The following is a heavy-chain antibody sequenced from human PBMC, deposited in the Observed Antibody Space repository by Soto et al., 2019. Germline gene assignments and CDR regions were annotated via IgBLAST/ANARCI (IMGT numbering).Heavy chain of an antibody. CDR3: ARELYSSSWFNYYYYYGMDV. Sequence: EVQLVESGGGLVKPGGSLRLSCAASGFTFSSYSMNWVRQAPGKGLEWVSSISSSSSYIYYADSVKGRFTISRDNAKNSLYLQMNSLRAEDTAVYYCARELYSSSWFNYYYYYGMDVWGQGTTVTVSS. CDR2: ISSSSSYI. D-gene: IGHD6-13*01. V-gene: IGHV3-21*01. CDR1: GFTFSSYS. J-gene: IGHJ6*02.